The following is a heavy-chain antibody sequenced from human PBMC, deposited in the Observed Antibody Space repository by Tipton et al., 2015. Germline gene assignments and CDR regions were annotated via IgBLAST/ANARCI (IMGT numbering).Heavy chain of an antibody. D-gene: IGHD2-21*01. V-gene: IGHV3-53*01. CDR1: GFTVNSNY. CDR3: AREQPLTYCGGECYARGWYFDL. CDR2: IYSDATT. J-gene: IGHJ2*01. Sequence: SLRLSCAASGFTVNSNYMSWVRQAPGKGLEWVSVIYSDATTYYADSVKGRFTISRDNSKNTLYLQMNSLRAEDTAVYYCAREQPLTYCGGECYARGWYFDLWGRGPLVTVSS.